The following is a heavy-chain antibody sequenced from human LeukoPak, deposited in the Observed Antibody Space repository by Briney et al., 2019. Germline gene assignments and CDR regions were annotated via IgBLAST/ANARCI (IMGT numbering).Heavy chain of an antibody. V-gene: IGHV4-4*07. CDR1: GGSISSYY. CDR2: IYTSGST. J-gene: IGHJ5*02. CDR3: ARDRYYYDSSGYFNWFDP. Sequence: SETLSLTCTVSGGSISSYYWSWIRQPAGKALEWIGRIYTSGSTNYNPSLKSRVTMSVDTSKNQFSLKLSSVTAADTAVYYCARDRYYYDSSGYFNWFDPWGQGTLVTVSS. D-gene: IGHD3-22*01.